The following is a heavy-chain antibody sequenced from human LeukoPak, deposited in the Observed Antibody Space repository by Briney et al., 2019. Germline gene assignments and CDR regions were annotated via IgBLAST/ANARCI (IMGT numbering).Heavy chain of an antibody. J-gene: IGHJ4*02. D-gene: IGHD6-19*01. CDR3: AKREWYSSAWATDFDY. V-gene: IGHV3-23*01. CDR2: ISGSAAAT. Sequence: GGSLRLSCAASGFTFSTYAMSWVRQAPGKGLEWVSAISGSAAATYYADSVKGRFTISRDNSNNVVWLQMNSLRAEDTATYYCAKREWYSSAWATDFDYWGQGTQVTVSS. CDR1: GFTFSTYA.